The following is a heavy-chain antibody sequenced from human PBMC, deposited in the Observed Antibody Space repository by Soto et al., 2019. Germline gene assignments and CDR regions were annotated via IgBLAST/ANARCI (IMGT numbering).Heavy chain of an antibody. CDR2: MNPGSGDT. CDR1: GYSFTNND. Sequence: ASVKGSCKASGYSFTNNDFSWVRQATGQGLEWMGWMNPGSGDTGYAQKFQGRVTMTRDISIATAYMELSSLRSDDTAIYYCARMATFGSLNWFDPWGQGTLVTVSS. CDR3: ARMATFGSLNWFDP. J-gene: IGHJ5*02. D-gene: IGHD3-16*01. V-gene: IGHV1-8*01.